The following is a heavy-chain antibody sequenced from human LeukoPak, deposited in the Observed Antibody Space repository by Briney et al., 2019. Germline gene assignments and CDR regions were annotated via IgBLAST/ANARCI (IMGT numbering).Heavy chain of an antibody. D-gene: IGHD6-13*01. CDR3: AITGESSNWALYFDY. Sequence: GGSLRLSCAVSGFTFSSNYMSWVRQAPGRGLEWVSLIYNDGSTFYADSVKGRFTISRDNSKNTLYLQMNSLRAEDTAVYYCAITGESSNWALYFDYWGQGTLVTGSS. CDR2: IYNDGST. J-gene: IGHJ4*02. V-gene: IGHV3-53*01. CDR1: GFTFSSNY.